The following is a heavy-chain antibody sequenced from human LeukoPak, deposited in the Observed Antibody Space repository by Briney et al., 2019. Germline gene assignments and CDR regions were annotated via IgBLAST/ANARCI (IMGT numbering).Heavy chain of an antibody. CDR2: ISGSGGST. CDR1: GFTFSSYA. Sequence: GGSLRLSCAASGFTFSSYAMSCVRQAPGKGLEWVSAISGSGGSTYYADSVKGRFTISRDNSKNTLYLQMNSLRAEDTAVYYCAKSLGYCSGGSCCPFDYWGQGTLVTVSS. D-gene: IGHD2-15*01. CDR3: AKSLGYCSGGSCCPFDY. V-gene: IGHV3-23*01. J-gene: IGHJ4*02.